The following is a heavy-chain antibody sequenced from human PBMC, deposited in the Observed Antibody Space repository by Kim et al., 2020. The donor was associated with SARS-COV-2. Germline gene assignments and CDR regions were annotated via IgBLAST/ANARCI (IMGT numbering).Heavy chain of an antibody. Sequence: ASVKVSCKASGYTFTSYAMNWVRQAPGQGLEWMGWINTNTGNPTYAQGFTGRFVFSLDTSVSTAYLQISSLKAEDTAVYYCARGPYNWNVNPDFDYWGQGTLVTVSS. J-gene: IGHJ4*02. CDR2: INTNTGNP. CDR1: GYTFTSYA. CDR3: ARGPYNWNVNPDFDY. D-gene: IGHD1-20*01. V-gene: IGHV7-4-1*02.